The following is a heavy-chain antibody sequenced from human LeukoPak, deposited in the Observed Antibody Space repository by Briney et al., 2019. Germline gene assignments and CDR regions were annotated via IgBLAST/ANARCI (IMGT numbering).Heavy chain of an antibody. CDR2: IKQDGSEK. V-gene: IGHV3-7*01. J-gene: IGHJ6*02. D-gene: IGHD6-19*01. CDR1: GFTFSGYW. CDR3: ARRKSSGWPYYYYYGMDV. Sequence: PGGSLRLSCAASGFTFSGYWMSWVRQAPGKGLEWVANIKQDGSEKYYVDSVKGRFTISRDNAKNSLYLQMNSLRAEDTAVYYCARRKSSGWPYYYYYGMDVWGQGTTVTVSS.